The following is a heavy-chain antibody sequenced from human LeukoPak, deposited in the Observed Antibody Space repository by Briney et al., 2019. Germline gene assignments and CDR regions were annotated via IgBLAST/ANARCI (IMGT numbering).Heavy chain of an antibody. V-gene: IGHV6-1*01. Sequence: SQTLSLTCAISGDIVSTNSATWTWLRQSPSRGLEWLGRTYYRSKWNNDYAVSMKSRITINPDTSKNQFSLQLNSVTPEDTAVYYCARLVGASWFDSWGQGTLVTVSS. CDR3: ARLVGASWFDS. D-gene: IGHD1-26*01. CDR1: GDIVSTNSAT. J-gene: IGHJ5*01. CDR2: TYYRSKWNN.